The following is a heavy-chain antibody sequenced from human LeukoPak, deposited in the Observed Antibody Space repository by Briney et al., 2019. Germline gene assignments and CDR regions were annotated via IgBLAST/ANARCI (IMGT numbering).Heavy chain of an antibody. CDR1: GGSFSGYY. CDR3: AREPKYQLLEGSYWFDP. D-gene: IGHD2-2*01. V-gene: IGHV4-34*01. Sequence: SGTLSLTCAVYGGSFSGYYWSWIRQPPGKGLEWIGEINHSGSTNYNPSLKSRVTISVDTSKNQFSLKLSSVTAADTAVYYCAREPKYQLLEGSYWFDPWGQGTLVTVSS. CDR2: INHSGST. J-gene: IGHJ5*02.